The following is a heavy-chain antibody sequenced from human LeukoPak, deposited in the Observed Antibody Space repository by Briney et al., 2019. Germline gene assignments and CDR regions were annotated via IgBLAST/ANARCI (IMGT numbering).Heavy chain of an antibody. Sequence: SETLSLTCTVSGGSISSGGFYWSWIRQHPGKGREWIGYIYYTGSTFYNPSLKSRITISVDTSKNQFSLKLSSVTAADTAVYYCARDNYGSGSLGYWGQGTLVTVSS. CDR2: IYYTGST. CDR1: GGSISSGGFY. D-gene: IGHD3-10*01. CDR3: ARDNYGSGSLGY. V-gene: IGHV4-31*03. J-gene: IGHJ4*02.